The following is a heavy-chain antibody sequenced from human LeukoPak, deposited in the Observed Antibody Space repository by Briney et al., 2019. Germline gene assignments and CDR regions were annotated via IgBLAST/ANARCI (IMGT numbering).Heavy chain of an antibody. V-gene: IGHV3-30*04. CDR2: MWYDGSNQ. J-gene: IGHJ2*01. CDR1: GFTLSTYA. CDR3: TRAPYYDRWYFDL. D-gene: IGHD3-22*01. Sequence: TGPSLRLSCAASGFTLSTYAVHWVGQAPGKGREWVAAMWYDGSNQYYADSVKGRFTISRDNAKKQLYLQMRSLKVEDTAVYYCTRAPYYDRWYFDLWGRGALVTVSS.